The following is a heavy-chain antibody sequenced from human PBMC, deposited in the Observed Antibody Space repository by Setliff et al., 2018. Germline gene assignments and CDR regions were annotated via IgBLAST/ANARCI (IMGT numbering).Heavy chain of an antibody. D-gene: IGHD1-7*01. CDR3: ASRTHPHVITGITQGGGWWYYYYMDV. J-gene: IGHJ6*03. Sequence: SVKVSCKASGGTFNTYGITWVRQAPAQGLEWMGGIIPGLGILDYAQKFQDRVTITADRSTSTAYMELSSLRPEDTAVYYWASRTHPHVITGITQGGGWWYYYYMDVWGKGTTVTGLL. CDR1: GGTFNTYG. V-gene: IGHV1-69*10. CDR2: IIPGLGIL.